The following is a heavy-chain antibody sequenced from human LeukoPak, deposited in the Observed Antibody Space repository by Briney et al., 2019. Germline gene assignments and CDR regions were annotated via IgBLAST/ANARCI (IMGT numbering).Heavy chain of an antibody. J-gene: IGHJ6*02. CDR1: GYTFTGYY. Sequence: GASVKVSCKASGYTFTGYYMHWVRQAPGQELEWMGWLSPNSGDTKFAQKFQGRVTMTRDTSISTAYMELYRLSSDDTAVYYCPRKVMYSSGLTDYYGMDVWGQGTTVTVSS. D-gene: IGHD6-19*01. V-gene: IGHV1-2*02. CDR2: LSPNSGDT. CDR3: PRKVMYSSGLTDYYGMDV.